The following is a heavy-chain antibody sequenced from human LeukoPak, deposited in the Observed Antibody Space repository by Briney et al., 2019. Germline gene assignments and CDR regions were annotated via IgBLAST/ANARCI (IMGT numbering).Heavy chain of an antibody. Sequence: PGGSLRLSCAASGFTFSDYYMSWIRQAPGKGLEWLSYISSSSTYTNYADSVKGRFTISRDNAKNSLYLQMNSLRAKDTAVYYCARDLKGSAWYVDYWGQGTQVTVSS. CDR1: GFTFSDYY. CDR3: ARDLKGSAWYVDY. D-gene: IGHD6-19*01. V-gene: IGHV3-11*05. CDR2: ISSSSTYT. J-gene: IGHJ4*02.